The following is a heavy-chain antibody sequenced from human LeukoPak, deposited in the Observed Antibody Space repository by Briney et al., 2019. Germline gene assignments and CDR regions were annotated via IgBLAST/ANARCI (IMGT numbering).Heavy chain of an antibody. CDR1: GGSISSYY. D-gene: IGHD6-19*01. CDR3: AREAVAGWGPYYFDY. V-gene: IGHV4-59*01. Sequence: SETLSLTCTVSGGSISSYYWSWIRQPPGKGLEWIGYIYYSGSTNYNPSLKSRVTISVDTSKNQFSLKLSSETAADTAVYYCAREAVAGWGPYYFDYWGQGTLVTVSS. CDR2: IYYSGST. J-gene: IGHJ4*02.